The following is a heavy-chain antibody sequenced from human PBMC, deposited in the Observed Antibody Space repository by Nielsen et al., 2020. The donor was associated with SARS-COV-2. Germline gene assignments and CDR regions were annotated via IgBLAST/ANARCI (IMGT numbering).Heavy chain of an antibody. V-gene: IGHV3-30*04. CDR3: ARDRSIYFYYGMDV. CDR2: ISYDGSNK. Sequence: GESLKISCAASGFTFSSYAMHWVRQAPGKGLEWVAVISYDGSNKYYADSVKGRFTISRDNSMNTLYLRMNSLRAEDAAVYFCARDRSIYFYYGMDVWGQGTTVTVSS. CDR1: GFTFSSYA. J-gene: IGHJ6*02. D-gene: IGHD2/OR15-2a*01.